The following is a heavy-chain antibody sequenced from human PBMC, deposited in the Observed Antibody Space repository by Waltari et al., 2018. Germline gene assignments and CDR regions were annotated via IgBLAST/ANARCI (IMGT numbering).Heavy chain of an antibody. J-gene: IGHJ4*02. D-gene: IGHD3-10*01. V-gene: IGHV4-59*01. CDR2: MYNNEST. Sequence: QVHLQESGPGLVKPSETLSLTCTVPGGSISSYYWSWIRQPPGKGLEWIGYMYNNESTKYNPSLKSRVTISADTSKNHFSLKLQSVIAADTAVYYCARFIRGRYFDYWGQGSLATVSS. CDR1: GGSISSYY. CDR3: ARFIRGRYFDY.